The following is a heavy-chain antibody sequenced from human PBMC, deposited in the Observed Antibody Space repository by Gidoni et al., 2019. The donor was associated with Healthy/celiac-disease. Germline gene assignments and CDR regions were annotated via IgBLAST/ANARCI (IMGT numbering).Heavy chain of an antibody. Sequence: EVQLVESGGGLVKPGGSLRLSCAASGFTFSTAWMSWVRQAPGTGLEWVGRIKSKTDGGTTDYAAPVKGRFNISRDESKNTLYLQMNSLKTEDTAVYYCTTDRALRDRPYYYYGMDVWGQGTTVTVSS. CDR1: GFTFSTAW. CDR3: TTDRALRDRPYYYYGMDV. D-gene: IGHD4-17*01. CDR2: IKSKTDGGTT. J-gene: IGHJ6*02. V-gene: IGHV3-15*01.